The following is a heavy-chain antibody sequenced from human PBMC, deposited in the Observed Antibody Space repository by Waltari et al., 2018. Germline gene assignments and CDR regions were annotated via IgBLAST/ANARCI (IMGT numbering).Heavy chain of an antibody. CDR2: IKQEGSEK. D-gene: IGHD3-16*02. CDR1: GFPFSILL. CDR3: ARLYHDYGDY. J-gene: IGHJ4*02. Sequence: EVQLVESGGGLVQPGGSLRLSCRASGFPFSILLISGVREAPGKWLEWVANIKQEGSEKYYVDSVKGRFTISRDNAKNSLYLQMNSLRAEDTAVYYCARLYHDYGDYWGQGTLVTVSS. V-gene: IGHV3-7*01.